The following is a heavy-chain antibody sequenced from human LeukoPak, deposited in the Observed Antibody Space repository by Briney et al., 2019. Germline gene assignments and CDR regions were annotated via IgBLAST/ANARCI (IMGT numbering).Heavy chain of an antibody. J-gene: IGHJ4*02. V-gene: IGHV4-39*07. CDR2: IYYSGST. Sequence: SETLSLTCTVSGGSISSSSYYWGWIRQPPGKGLEWIGSIYYSGSTYYNPSLKSRVTISVDTSKNQFSLKLSSVTAADTAVYYCARAGAAAVVADYWGQGTLVTVSS. D-gene: IGHD6-13*01. CDR1: GGSISSSSYY. CDR3: ARAGAAAVVADY.